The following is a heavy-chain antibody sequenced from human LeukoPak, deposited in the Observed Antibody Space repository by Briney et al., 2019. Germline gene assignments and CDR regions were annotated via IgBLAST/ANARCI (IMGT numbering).Heavy chain of an antibody. V-gene: IGHV4-39*07. Sequence: PSETLSLTCTVSGVSISSSSDYWGWIRQPPGKGLEWIGSIYYSGSTYYNSSLKSRVTISVDTSKNQFSLKLSSVTAADTAIYYCAKPSRRGYVDGFDIWGQGTMVTVSS. D-gene: IGHD5-18*01. J-gene: IGHJ3*02. CDR3: AKPSRRGYVDGFDI. CDR2: IYYSGST. CDR1: GVSISSSSDY.